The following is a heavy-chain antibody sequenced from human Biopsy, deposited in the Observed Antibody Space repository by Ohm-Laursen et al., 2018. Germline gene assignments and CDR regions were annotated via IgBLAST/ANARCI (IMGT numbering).Heavy chain of an antibody. CDR2: IYYTGST. Sequence: SQTLSLTWTVSGGSISSYYWSWIRQPPGKGPEWIGYIYYTGSTNYNPSLKSRVTISVDTSMNPPSLRLTSVTAADTAVYYCARHAPSYSGSYWRYFDLWGRGTLVTVSS. CDR1: GGSISSYY. V-gene: IGHV4-59*08. J-gene: IGHJ2*01. D-gene: IGHD1-26*01. CDR3: ARHAPSYSGSYWRYFDL.